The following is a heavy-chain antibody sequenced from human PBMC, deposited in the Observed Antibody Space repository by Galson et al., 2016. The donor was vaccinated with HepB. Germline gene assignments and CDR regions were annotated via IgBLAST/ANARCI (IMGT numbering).Heavy chain of an antibody. CDR3: ARDESGDGSHILQH. CDR1: GYTFNTYG. D-gene: IGHD5-24*01. J-gene: IGHJ1*01. CDR2: ISGYNGNT. Sequence: SVKVSCKGSGYTFNTYGINWVRQAPGQGPEWLGWISGYNGNTRYIQKLQGRITMTTNTSTGTAYMELRSLRYDDTAMYYCARDESGDGSHILQHWGQGTLVTVSS. V-gene: IGHV1-18*04.